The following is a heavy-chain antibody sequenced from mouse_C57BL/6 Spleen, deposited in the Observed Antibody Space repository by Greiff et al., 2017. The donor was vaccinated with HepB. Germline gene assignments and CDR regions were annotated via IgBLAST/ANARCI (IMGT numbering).Heavy chain of an antibody. D-gene: IGHD2-4*01. Sequence: EVQRVESGGGLVKPGGSLKLSCAASGFTFSSYAMSWVRQTPEKRLEWVATISDGGSYTYYPDNVKGRFTISRDNAKNNLYLQMSHLKSEDTAMYYWARDKDYDYDEGCAYWGQGTLVTVSA. CDR3: ARDKDYDYDEGCAY. CDR1: GFTFSSYA. V-gene: IGHV5-4*01. CDR2: ISDGGSYT. J-gene: IGHJ3*01.